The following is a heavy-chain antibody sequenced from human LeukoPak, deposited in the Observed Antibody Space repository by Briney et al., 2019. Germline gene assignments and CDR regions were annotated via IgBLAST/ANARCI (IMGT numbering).Heavy chain of an antibody. CDR1: GFTFSNYA. D-gene: IGHD6-13*01. V-gene: IGHV3-23*01. CDR2: ISGSGGST. Sequence: PGGSLRLSCAASGFTFSNYAMSWVRQAPGKGLEWVSAISGSGGSTYYADSVKGRFTISRDNSKNTLYLQMNSLRAEDTAVYYCAKEGSYSSSWYRGDNWGQGTQVTVSS. J-gene: IGHJ4*02. CDR3: AKEGSYSSSWYRGDN.